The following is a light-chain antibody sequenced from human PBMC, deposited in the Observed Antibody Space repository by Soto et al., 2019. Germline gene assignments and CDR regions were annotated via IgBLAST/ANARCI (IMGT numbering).Light chain of an antibody. J-gene: IGKJ1*01. Sequence: EIVLTQYPGTLSLSPGERATLSCRASESVGSSYLAWYQQKPGQAPRLLIFIASRRAAGIPDRFSGSGSGTDFTLTISRLEPEDFAVYYCQQYGTSPWTFGQGTKVEIK. V-gene: IGKV3-20*01. CDR1: ESVGSSY. CDR2: IAS. CDR3: QQYGTSPWT.